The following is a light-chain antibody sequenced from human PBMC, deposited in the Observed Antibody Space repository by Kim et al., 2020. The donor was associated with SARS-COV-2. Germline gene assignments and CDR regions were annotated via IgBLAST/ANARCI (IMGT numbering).Light chain of an antibody. J-gene: IGKJ2*01. Sequence: RANINCKSSQSVLYSSNNQNYLAWYQQKPGQPPKLLIYWASNREYGVPDRFSGSGSGTDFTLTISSLQAEDVAVYYCQQYYSTPYTFGQGTKLEI. CDR3: QQYYSTPYT. CDR1: QSVLYSSNNQNY. V-gene: IGKV4-1*01. CDR2: WAS.